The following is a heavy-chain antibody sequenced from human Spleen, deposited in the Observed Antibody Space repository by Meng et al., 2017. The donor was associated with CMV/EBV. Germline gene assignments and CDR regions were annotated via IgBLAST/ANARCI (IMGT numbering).Heavy chain of an antibody. Sequence: KASGYTFTGYCMHWVRQAPGQGLEWMGWINPNSGGTNYAQKFQGRVTMTRDTSISTAYMELSRLRSDDTAVYYCARESTIFGVVISDYWGQGTLVTVSS. CDR2: INPNSGGT. J-gene: IGHJ4*02. D-gene: IGHD3-3*01. CDR1: GYTFTGYC. V-gene: IGHV1-2*02. CDR3: ARESTIFGVVISDY.